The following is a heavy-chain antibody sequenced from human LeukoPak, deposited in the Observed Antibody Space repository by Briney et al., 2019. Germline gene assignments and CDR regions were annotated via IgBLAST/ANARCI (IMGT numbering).Heavy chain of an antibody. Sequence: SETLSLTRGVYDGSFSVSDYYWSWIRQPPGKGLEWIGEIHHSGSTDYTPSLKSRVTISIDTSKDQFSLRLTSVTVADTAVYYCARARTPRGGWFDPWGRGTLVTVSA. CDR1: DGSFSVSDYY. D-gene: IGHD1-14*01. V-gene: IGHV4-34*01. CDR3: ARARTPRGGWFDP. CDR2: IHHSGST. J-gene: IGHJ5*02.